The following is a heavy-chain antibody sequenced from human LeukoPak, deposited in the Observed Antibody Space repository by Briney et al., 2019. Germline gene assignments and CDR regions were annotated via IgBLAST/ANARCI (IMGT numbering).Heavy chain of an antibody. V-gene: IGHV1-2*02. Sequence: ASVKVSCKSSGYTFTVDFIHWVRQAPGQGLDGMGWINPNTGGTDYQGRVTMTRDISISTAYMELSRLRSDDTAVYYCARETFTLYYYDNSGQKPNRGWFDPWGQGTLVTVSS. D-gene: IGHD3-22*01. CDR1: GYTFTVDF. J-gene: IGHJ5*02. CDR3: ARETFTLYYYDNSGQKPNRGWFDP. CDR2: INPNTGGT.